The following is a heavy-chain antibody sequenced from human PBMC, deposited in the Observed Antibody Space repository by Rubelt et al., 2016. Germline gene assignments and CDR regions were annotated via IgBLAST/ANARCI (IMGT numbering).Heavy chain of an antibody. CDR1: GYTFTSYG. CDR3: ARDLPPFRRYNWNFPHDY. J-gene: IGHJ4*02. D-gene: IGHD1-7*01. V-gene: IGHV1-18*01. CDR2: ISAYNGNT. Sequence: QVQLVQSGAEVKKPGASVKVSCKASGYTFTSYGISWVRQAPGQGLEWMGWISAYNGNTHYAQKRQGRVSMTTDTSTSTAYIELRSLRSDDTAVYYCARDLPPFRRYNWNFPHDYCGQGTLVTVSS.